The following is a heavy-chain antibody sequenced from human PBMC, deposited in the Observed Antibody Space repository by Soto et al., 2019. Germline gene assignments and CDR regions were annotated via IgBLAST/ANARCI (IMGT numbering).Heavy chain of an antibody. CDR1: GYTFTSYG. V-gene: IGHV1-18*01. J-gene: IGHJ4*02. CDR3: ARDGLLNYYGSGSYYKGFDY. Sequence: ASVKVSCKASGYTFTSYGISWVRQAPGQGLEWMGWISAYNGNTNYAQKLQGRVTMTTDTSTSTAYMELRSLRSDDTAVYYCARDGLLNYYGSGSYYKGFDYWGQGTLVTVSS. CDR2: ISAYNGNT. D-gene: IGHD3-10*01.